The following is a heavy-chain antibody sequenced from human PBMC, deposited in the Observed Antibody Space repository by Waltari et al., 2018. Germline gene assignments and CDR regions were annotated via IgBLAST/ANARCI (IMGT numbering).Heavy chain of an antibody. CDR1: GYTFTSYD. J-gene: IGHJ6*03. V-gene: IGHV1-8*03. Sequence: QVQLVQSGAEVKKPGASVKVSCKASGYTFTSYDINWVRQATGQGLEWMGWMNPNSGNTGYAQKFQGRVTSTRNTSISTAYMELSSLRSEDTAVYYCARGLKRQVARELLWFRELVGYYYYMDVWGKGTTVTVSS. CDR2: MNPNSGNT. CDR3: ARGLKRQVARELLWFRELVGYYYYMDV. D-gene: IGHD3-10*01.